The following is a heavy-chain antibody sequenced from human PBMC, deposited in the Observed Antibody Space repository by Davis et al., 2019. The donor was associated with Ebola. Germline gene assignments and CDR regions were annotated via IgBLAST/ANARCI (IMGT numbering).Heavy chain of an antibody. J-gene: IGHJ6*02. D-gene: IGHD5-12*01. CDR2: INHSGST. CDR1: GGSFSDYY. CDR3: ARGRGGYDPSYYYGMDV. V-gene: IGHV4-34*01. Sequence: MPSETLSLTCAVYGGSFSDYYWSWIRQPPGKGLEWIGEINHSGSTNYNPSLKSRVTMSIDTAKNQFSLKLSSVTAADTAVYYCARGRGGYDPSYYYGMDVWAQGTTVTVPS.